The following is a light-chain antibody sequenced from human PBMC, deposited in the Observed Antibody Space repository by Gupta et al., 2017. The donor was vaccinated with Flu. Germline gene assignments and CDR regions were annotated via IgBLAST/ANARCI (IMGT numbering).Light chain of an antibody. CDR1: RSDVGGYKY. CDR3: SSYTSVSTWV. Sequence: QSALPQPASVSGSPGQSITISCTGTRSDVGGYKYVSWYQQHPGKAPKLMIYEVSNRPSGVSDRFSGSKSGNTASLIISGLQTEDEVDYYCSSYTSVSTWVFGGGTKLTVL. V-gene: IGLV2-14*01. CDR2: EVS. J-gene: IGLJ3*02.